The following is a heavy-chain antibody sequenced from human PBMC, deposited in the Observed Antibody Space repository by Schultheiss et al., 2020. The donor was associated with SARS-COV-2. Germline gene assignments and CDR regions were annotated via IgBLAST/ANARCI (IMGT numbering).Heavy chain of an antibody. CDR2: IWYDGSNK. Sequence: GESLKISCAASGFTFSSYGMHWVRQAPGKGLEWVAVIWYDGSNKYYADSVKGRFTISRDNSKNTLYLQMNSLRAGDTAVYYCARGALHHWFDPWGQGTLVTVSS. CDR1: GFTFSSYG. J-gene: IGHJ5*02. D-gene: IGHD4-11*01. V-gene: IGHV3-33*01. CDR3: ARGALHHWFDP.